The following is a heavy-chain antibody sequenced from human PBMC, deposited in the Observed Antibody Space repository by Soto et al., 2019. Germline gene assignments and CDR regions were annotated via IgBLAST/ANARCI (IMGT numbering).Heavy chain of an antibody. D-gene: IGHD2-2*01. CDR2: IYYSGST. Sequence: TLSLTCTVSGGSISSGGYYWSWIRQHPGKGLEWIGYIYYSGSTYYNPSLKSRVTISVDTSKNQFSLKLSSVTAADTAVYYCARDRTGYCSSTSCQTSYYYYGMDVWGQGTTVTVSS. CDR3: ARDRTGYCSSTSCQTSYYYYGMDV. V-gene: IGHV4-31*03. J-gene: IGHJ6*02. CDR1: GGSISSGGYY.